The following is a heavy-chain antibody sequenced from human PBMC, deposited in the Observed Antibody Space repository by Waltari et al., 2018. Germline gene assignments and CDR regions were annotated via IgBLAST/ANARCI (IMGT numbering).Heavy chain of an antibody. Sequence: QVQLQESGPGLVKPSETLSLTCAVSGYSISSGYYWGWIRQPPGKGLEWIGYIYYSGSTNYNPSLKSRVTISVDTSKNQFSLKLSSVTAADTAVYYCAREGVMDAFDIWGQGTMVTVSS. V-gene: IGHV4-61*01. CDR1: GYSISSGYY. J-gene: IGHJ3*02. D-gene: IGHD2-21*01. CDR2: IYYSGST. CDR3: AREGVMDAFDI.